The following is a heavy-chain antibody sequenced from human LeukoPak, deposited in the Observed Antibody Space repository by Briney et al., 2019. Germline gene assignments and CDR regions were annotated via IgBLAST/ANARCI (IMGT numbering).Heavy chain of an antibody. CDR2: IHHSGRS. Sequence: SQTLSLTCTVSADSLSSGGHYWAWIRQFPGKGLESIGFIHHSGRSRHNPSLKDRVAISVDTSRKQFALKLSSVTAADTAMYYCARGGNRFGGFYFDYWGQGVQVIVSS. D-gene: IGHD3-10*01. J-gene: IGHJ4*02. V-gene: IGHV4-31*03. CDR1: ADSLSSGGHY. CDR3: ARGGNRFGGFYFDY.